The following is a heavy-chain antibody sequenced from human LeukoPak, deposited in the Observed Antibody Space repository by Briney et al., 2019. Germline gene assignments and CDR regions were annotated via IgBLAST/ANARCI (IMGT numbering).Heavy chain of an antibody. V-gene: IGHV3-30*18. CDR2: ISHDGTTA. J-gene: IGHJ1*01. Sequence: PGRSLRLSCAASGFIFSNYGMHWVRQAPGKGLEWVAVISHDGTTAFYADSVKGRFTISRDNSKNTLGLQMFSLGVEDTAVYFCAKEPTSYSSGWYFHHWGQGTLVTVSS. CDR1: GFIFSNYG. CDR3: AKEPTSYSSGWYFHH. D-gene: IGHD6-25*01.